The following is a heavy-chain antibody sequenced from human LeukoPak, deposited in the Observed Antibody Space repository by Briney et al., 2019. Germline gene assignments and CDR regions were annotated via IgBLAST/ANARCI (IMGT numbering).Heavy chain of an antibody. J-gene: IGHJ4*02. CDR2: ISSSGSTI. D-gene: IGHD4-17*01. CDR1: GFTFSDYY. CDR3: ARDLDHDYGDYGSLGY. V-gene: IGHV3-11*04. Sequence: GGSLRLSCAASGFTFSDYYMSWIRQAPGKGLEWVSYISSSGSTIYYADSAKGRFTISRDNAKNSLYLQMNSLRAEDTAVYYCARDLDHDYGDYGSLGYWGQGTLVTVSS.